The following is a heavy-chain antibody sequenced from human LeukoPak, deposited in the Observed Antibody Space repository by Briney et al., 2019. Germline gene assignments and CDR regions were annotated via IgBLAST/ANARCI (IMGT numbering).Heavy chain of an antibody. CDR3: TKVGQGGSSYYVDY. Sequence: GGSLRLSCAASGITFNSYAMSWVRQAPGKGLEWVSIISGSGGSTSYADSVKGRFTISRDNSKNTVYLRMNSLKAEDTAVYFCTKVGQGGSSYYVDYWGQGTLVTVSS. J-gene: IGHJ4*02. V-gene: IGHV3-23*01. CDR1: GITFNSYA. CDR2: ISGSGGST. D-gene: IGHD5-18*01.